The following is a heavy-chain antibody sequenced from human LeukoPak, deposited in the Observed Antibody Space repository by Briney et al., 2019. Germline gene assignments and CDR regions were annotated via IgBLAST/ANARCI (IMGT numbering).Heavy chain of an antibody. Sequence: GGSLRLSCAASGFTLSSYSMNWVRQALGKGLEWASSISSSSSYIYYADSVKGRFTISRDNAKNSLYLQMNSLRAEDTAVYYCARVYLGSGSLDYWGQGTLVTVSS. D-gene: IGHD3-10*02. V-gene: IGHV3-21*01. J-gene: IGHJ4*02. CDR1: GFTLSSYS. CDR2: ISSSSSYI. CDR3: ARVYLGSGSLDY.